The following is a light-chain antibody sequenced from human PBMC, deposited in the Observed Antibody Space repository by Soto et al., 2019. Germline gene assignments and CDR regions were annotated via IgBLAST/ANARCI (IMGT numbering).Light chain of an antibody. V-gene: IGKV3-11*01. CDR1: QSVDNY. J-gene: IGKJ1*01. CDR3: HQYNNWPPWT. Sequence: EIVLTQSPATLSLSPGERATLSCRASQSVDNYLDWYQQKPGQAPRLLIYESSNRATGIPARFSGSGSGTDFSLTISSLEPEDFAVYYCHQYNNWPPWTFXQGTKVDIK. CDR2: ESS.